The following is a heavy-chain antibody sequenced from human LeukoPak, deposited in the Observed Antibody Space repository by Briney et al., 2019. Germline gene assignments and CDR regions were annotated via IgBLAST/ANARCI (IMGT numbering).Heavy chain of an antibody. CDR3: ARLSSSGWYYFDY. V-gene: IGHV3-30-3*01. CDR1: GFTFSSYA. J-gene: IGHJ4*02. CDR2: ISYDGSNK. Sequence: GGSLRPSCAASGFTFSSYAMHSVRQAPGKGLEWVAVISYDGSNKYYADSVKGRFTISRDNSKNTLYLQMNSLRAEDTAVYYCARLSSSGWYYFDYWGQGTLVTVSS. D-gene: IGHD6-19*01.